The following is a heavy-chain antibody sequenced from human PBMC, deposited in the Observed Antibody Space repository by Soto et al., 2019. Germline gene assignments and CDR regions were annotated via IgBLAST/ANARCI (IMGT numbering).Heavy chain of an antibody. CDR1: GFTFSSYA. D-gene: IGHD6-19*01. CDR2: ISGSGGST. CDR3: AKGHTPSGWHVDY. Sequence: LRLSCAASGFTFSSYAMSWVRQAPGEGLEWVSAISGSGGSTYYADSVKGRFTISRDNSKNTLYLQMNSLRAEDTAVYYCAKGHTPSGWHVDYWGQGTLVTVSS. J-gene: IGHJ4*02. V-gene: IGHV3-23*01.